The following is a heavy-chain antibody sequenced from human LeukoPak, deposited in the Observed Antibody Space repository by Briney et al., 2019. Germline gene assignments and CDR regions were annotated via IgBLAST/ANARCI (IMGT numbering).Heavy chain of an antibody. CDR1: GFSFSTFW. CDR2: IKHDGSVK. Sequence: GGSLRLSCTASGFSFSTFWMNWVRQAPGKGLEWVANIKHDGSVKYYVDSVKGRFTISRDKAMQSLYLQMNSLRAEDTAVYYCAGGVSYWGRGTLVTVSS. CDR3: AGGVSY. J-gene: IGHJ4*02. V-gene: IGHV3-7*04.